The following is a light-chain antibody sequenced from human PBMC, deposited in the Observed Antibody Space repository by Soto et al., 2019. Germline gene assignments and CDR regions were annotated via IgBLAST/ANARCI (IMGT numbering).Light chain of an antibody. J-gene: IGKJ4*01. Sequence: DIVMTQSPDSLAVSLGERATINCKSSQSVLYSSNNRNYLAWYQQKPGQPPKLLIYWASTRESGAPDRFSGSGSGTDFIFTISSLQAEDVAVYYCQQYYSTPLTFGGGTKVEI. CDR3: QQYYSTPLT. CDR1: QSVLYSSNNRNY. CDR2: WAS. V-gene: IGKV4-1*01.